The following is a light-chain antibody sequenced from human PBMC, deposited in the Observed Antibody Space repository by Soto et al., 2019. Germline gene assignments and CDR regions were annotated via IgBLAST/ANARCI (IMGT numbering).Light chain of an antibody. CDR3: SSYTSSSTLYV. V-gene: IGLV2-14*03. CDR1: SSDVGGYNY. CDR2: DVS. J-gene: IGLJ1*01. Sequence: QSVPTQPASVSGSPGQSITISCTGTSSDVGGYNYVSWYQQHPGKAPKLMIYDVSNRPSGVSYRFSGSKSGNTASLTISGLQAEDEADYYCSSYTSSSTLYVFGTGTKVTVL.